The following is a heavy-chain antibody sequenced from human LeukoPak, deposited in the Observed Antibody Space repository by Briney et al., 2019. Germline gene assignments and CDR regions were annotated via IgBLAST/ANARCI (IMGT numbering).Heavy chain of an antibody. D-gene: IGHD6-13*01. CDR3: ARVRGQQLGFDY. CDR1: GFTFSSYA. Sequence: GGSLRLSCAASGFTFSSYAMHWVRQAPGKGLEYVSAISSNGGSTYYANSVKGRFTISRDNSKNTLYLQMNSLRAEDTAVYYCARVRGQQLGFDYWGQGTLVTVSS. V-gene: IGHV3-64*01. J-gene: IGHJ4*02. CDR2: ISSNGGST.